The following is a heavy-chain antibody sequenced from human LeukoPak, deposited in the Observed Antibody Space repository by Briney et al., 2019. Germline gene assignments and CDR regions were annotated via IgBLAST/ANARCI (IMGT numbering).Heavy chain of an antibody. Sequence: ASVKVSCKASGYTFTGYYMHWVRQAPGQGLEWMGWINPNSGGTNYAQKFQGRVTMTRDTSISTAYMELSRLRSDDTAVYYCARDRRGGGSNWFDPWGQGTLVTVSS. CDR1: GYTFTGYY. CDR2: INPNSGGT. V-gene: IGHV1-2*02. J-gene: IGHJ5*02. D-gene: IGHD4-23*01. CDR3: ARDRRGGGSNWFDP.